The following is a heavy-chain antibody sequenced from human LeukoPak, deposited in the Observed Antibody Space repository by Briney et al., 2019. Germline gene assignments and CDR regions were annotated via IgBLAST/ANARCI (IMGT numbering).Heavy chain of an antibody. J-gene: IGHJ4*02. CDR3: AKGYDSSGYYSDLDY. D-gene: IGHD3-22*01. CDR2: IIPIYGTA. V-gene: IGHV1-69*13. Sequence: ASVKVSCKASGGTFSSYAISWVRQAPGQGLEWTGGIIPIYGTANYAQKFQSRVTITADESTSTAYMELSSLRTEDTAVYYCAKGYDSSGYYSDLDYWGQGTLVTVSS. CDR1: GGTFSSYA.